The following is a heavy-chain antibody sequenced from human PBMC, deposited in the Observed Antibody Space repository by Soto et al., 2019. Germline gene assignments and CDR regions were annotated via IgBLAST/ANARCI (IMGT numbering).Heavy chain of an antibody. CDR1: GYTFTSYG. V-gene: IGHV1-18*01. J-gene: IGHJ5*02. Sequence: ASVKVSCKASGYTFTSYGISWVRQAPGQGLEWMGWISAYNGNTNYAQKLQGRVTMTTDTSTSTAYMELRSLRSDDTAVYYCARDHRPRYCSGGSSSYNWFDPWGQGTLVTVSS. CDR3: ARDHRPRYCSGGSSSYNWFDP. D-gene: IGHD2-15*01. CDR2: ISAYNGNT.